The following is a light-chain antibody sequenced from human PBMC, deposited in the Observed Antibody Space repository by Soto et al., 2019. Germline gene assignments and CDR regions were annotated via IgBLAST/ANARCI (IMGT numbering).Light chain of an antibody. Sequence: QSVLTQPASVSGSPGQTITISCTGTSNDVGSYNYVSWYQHYPGRAPKVLIYEVNKRPSGVSNRFSGSKSGNTASLTISGLQAEDEADYYCSSYTSGKIVIFGGGTKLPVL. CDR1: SNDVGSYNY. CDR2: EVN. V-gene: IGLV2-14*01. CDR3: SSYTSGKIVI. J-gene: IGLJ2*01.